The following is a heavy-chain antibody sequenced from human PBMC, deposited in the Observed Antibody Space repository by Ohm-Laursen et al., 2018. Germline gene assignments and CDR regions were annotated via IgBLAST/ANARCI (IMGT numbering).Heavy chain of an antibody. J-gene: IGHJ4*02. D-gene: IGHD2/OR15-2a*01. CDR1: GFTFNTYW. Sequence: SLRLSCSASGFTFNTYWMHWVRQAPGKGLVWVSRINTDGRGTSYADSVKGRFTISRDNAKNTLYLQMNSLRAEDTAVYYCASAVSFYDPSDSWDQGTLVTVSS. CDR2: INTDGRGT. V-gene: IGHV3-74*01. CDR3: ASAVSFYDPSDS.